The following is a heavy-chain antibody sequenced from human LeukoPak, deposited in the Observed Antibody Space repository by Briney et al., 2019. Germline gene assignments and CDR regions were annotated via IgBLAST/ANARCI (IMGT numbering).Heavy chain of an antibody. D-gene: IGHD6-13*01. CDR1: GFTVSSNY. V-gene: IGHV3-53*01. J-gene: IGHJ3*02. Sequence: GGSLRLSCAASGFTVSSNYMSWVRQAPGKGPEWVSVIYSGGSTYYADSVKGRFTISRDNSKNTLYLQMNSLRAEDTAVYYCARGMIAAADRDAFDIWGQGTMVTVSS. CDR2: IYSGGST. CDR3: ARGMIAAADRDAFDI.